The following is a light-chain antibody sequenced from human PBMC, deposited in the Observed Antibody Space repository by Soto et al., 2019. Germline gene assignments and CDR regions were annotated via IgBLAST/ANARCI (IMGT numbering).Light chain of an antibody. V-gene: IGKV3-20*01. J-gene: IGKJ1*01. CDR1: QSVSSNS. CDR2: GAS. Sequence: IVLTQSTGTLSLSHGERATLSCRAGQSVSSNSLAWFQQKPGQAPRLLIYGASSRATGIPDRFSGSGSGTDFTLTISRLEPEDFAVYYCQHFGSSPPWPFGQGTNVDI. CDR3: QHFGSSPPWP.